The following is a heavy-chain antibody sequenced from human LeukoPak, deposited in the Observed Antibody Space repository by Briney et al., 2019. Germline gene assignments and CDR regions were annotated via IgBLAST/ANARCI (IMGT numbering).Heavy chain of an antibody. Sequence: GGSLRLSCAASGFTFSSSAMSWVRQAPGKGLEWVSAISNNGGYTYYADSVQGRFTISRDNSKNTLYLQMNSLRAEDTAVYYCARDSHCSGGSCYYYYGMDVWGQGTTVTVSS. CDR1: GFTFSSSA. D-gene: IGHD2-15*01. J-gene: IGHJ6*02. CDR3: ARDSHCSGGSCYYYYGMDV. V-gene: IGHV3-23*01. CDR2: ISNNGGYT.